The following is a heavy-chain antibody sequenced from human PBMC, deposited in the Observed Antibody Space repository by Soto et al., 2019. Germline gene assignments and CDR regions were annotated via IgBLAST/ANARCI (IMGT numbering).Heavy chain of an antibody. Sequence: GGSLRLSCAASGFTFSSYAMSWVRQAPGKGLEWVSAISGSGGSTYYADSVKGRFTISRDNSKNTLYLQMNSLRAEDTAVYYWAKRHDYYYGSGSYYLTAPSPDYWGQGTLVTVSS. V-gene: IGHV3-23*01. J-gene: IGHJ4*02. CDR2: ISGSGGST. CDR1: GFTFSSYA. D-gene: IGHD3-10*01. CDR3: AKRHDYYYGSGSYYLTAPSPDY.